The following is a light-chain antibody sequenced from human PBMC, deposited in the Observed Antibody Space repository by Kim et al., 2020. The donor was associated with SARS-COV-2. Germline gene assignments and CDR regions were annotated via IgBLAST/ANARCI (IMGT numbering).Light chain of an antibody. CDR3: SSYTGSSTV. CDR2: DVS. Sequence: QSALTQPASVSGSPGQSITISCTGTSSDFGGHNSVSWYQQYPGKAPQLVIYDVSNRPSGISNRFSGSKSGNTASLTISRLQAEDEADYYCSSYTGSSTVFGTGTKVTVL. J-gene: IGLJ1*01. V-gene: IGLV2-14*03. CDR1: SSDFGGHNS.